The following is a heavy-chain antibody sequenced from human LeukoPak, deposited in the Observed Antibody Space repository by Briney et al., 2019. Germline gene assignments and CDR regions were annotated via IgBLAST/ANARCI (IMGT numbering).Heavy chain of an antibody. D-gene: IGHD6-19*01. V-gene: IGHV3-23*01. Sequence: GGSLRLSCATSGFTFSSYAMSWVRQAPGKGLEWVSAISGSGGSTYYADSVKGRFTISRDNSKNTLYLQMNSLRAEDTAVYYCAKDSISGWYASGYWGQGTLVTVSS. CDR2: ISGSGGST. CDR1: GFTFSSYA. CDR3: AKDSISGWYASGY. J-gene: IGHJ4*02.